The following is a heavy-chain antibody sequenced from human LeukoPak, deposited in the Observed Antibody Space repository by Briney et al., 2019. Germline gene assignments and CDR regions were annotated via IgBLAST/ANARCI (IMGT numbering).Heavy chain of an antibody. CDR1: GSYW. D-gene: IGHD2/OR15-2a*01. CDR2: INSDGSWT. CDR3: VSFYETY. Sequence: GGSLRLSCATSGSYWMHWVRQAPGKGLVWVSHINSDGSWTSYADSVKGRFTISKDNAKNTVYLQMSNLRAEDTAVYYCVSFYETYWGRGTLVTVSS. V-gene: IGHV3-74*01. J-gene: IGHJ4*02.